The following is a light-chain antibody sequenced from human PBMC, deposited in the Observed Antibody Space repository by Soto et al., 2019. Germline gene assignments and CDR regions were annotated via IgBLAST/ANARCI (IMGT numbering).Light chain of an antibody. J-gene: IGKJ2*01. V-gene: IGKV3-15*01. CDR2: GAS. CDR1: QSVRSN. CDR3: QQYNDWPRT. Sequence: EIVMTQSPATLSVSPGERDNLSCRASQSVRSNLAWYQQKLGQAPRLLIYGASTRATGIPARFSGSGSGTEFTLTISSLQSADFAIFYCQQYNDWPRTFGQGTKL.